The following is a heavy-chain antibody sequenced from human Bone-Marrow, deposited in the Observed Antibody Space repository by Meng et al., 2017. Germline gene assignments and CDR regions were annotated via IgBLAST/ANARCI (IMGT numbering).Heavy chain of an antibody. CDR1: GYTSISSD. CDR3: ARGKDSSDYYIFAS. CDR2: MNPNSGTA. Sequence: VHLWQSGGGGKKAGASGKVSCKASGYTSISSDINWVRQAVGQGLEWLGWMNPNSGTAVYAQSFQGRVTMTRDTSTDTAYLELSSLRSEDTALYYCARGKDSSDYYIFASWGQGTLVTVSS. D-gene: IGHD6-25*01. V-gene: IGHV1-8*02. J-gene: IGHJ4*02.